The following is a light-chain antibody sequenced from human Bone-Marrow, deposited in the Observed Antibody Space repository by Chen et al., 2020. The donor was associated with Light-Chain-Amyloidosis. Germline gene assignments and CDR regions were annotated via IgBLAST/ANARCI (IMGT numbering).Light chain of an antibody. Sequence: QLVLTQSPSASASLGASVKLTCTLNSGHSSYAIAWHQQQPEKGPRHSMKVNNDGIHIKGDGIPDRFSGSGSGAERYLTIASLQTEDETDYYGHTCGTGMGVFGTGTKVTVL. J-gene: IGLJ1*01. CDR2: VNNDGIH. CDR1: SGHSSYA. CDR3: HTCGTGMGV. V-gene: IGLV4-69*01.